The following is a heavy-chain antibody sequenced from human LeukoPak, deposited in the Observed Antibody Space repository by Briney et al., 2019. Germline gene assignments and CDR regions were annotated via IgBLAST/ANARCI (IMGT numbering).Heavy chain of an antibody. D-gene: IGHD2-2*01. Sequence: SETLSLTCTVSGGSTSSSNYYWGWIRQPPGKGLEWIGGIHYSGNTYYNPSLKSRVTISVDTSKNQFSLKLSSVTAADTAVYYCASLYCSSTSCYSFDPWGQGTLVTVSS. CDR2: IHYSGNT. J-gene: IGHJ5*02. V-gene: IGHV4-39*07. CDR1: GGSTSSSNYY. CDR3: ASLYCSSTSCYSFDP.